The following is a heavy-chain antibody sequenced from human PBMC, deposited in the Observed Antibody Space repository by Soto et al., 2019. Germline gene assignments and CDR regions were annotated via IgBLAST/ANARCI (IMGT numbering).Heavy chain of an antibody. CDR3: ARVSWREKYGMDV. V-gene: IGHV3-11*01. Sequence: GVSLRLSCAASGFTFSYSYMSWIRQAPGKGLEWISYITFSGNTVYYADSLKGRFTISRDNAKNSLYLQMNRLRAEDTAVYYCARVSWREKYGMDVWGQGTTVTVSS. J-gene: IGHJ6*01. CDR1: GFTFSYSY. CDR2: ITFSGNTV.